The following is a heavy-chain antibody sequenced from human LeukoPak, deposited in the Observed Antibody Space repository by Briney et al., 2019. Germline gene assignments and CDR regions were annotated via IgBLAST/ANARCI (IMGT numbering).Heavy chain of an antibody. CDR2: ISYDGSNK. V-gene: IGHV3-30*18. CDR1: GFTFSSYG. CDR3: AKDFGTMVRGVTGDY. D-gene: IGHD3-10*01. Sequence: PGRSLRLSCAASGFTFSSYGMHWVRQAPGKGLKWVAVISYDGSNKYYADSEKGRFTISRDNSKNTLYLQMNSLRAEDTAVYYCAKDFGTMVRGVTGDYWGQGTLVTVSS. J-gene: IGHJ4*02.